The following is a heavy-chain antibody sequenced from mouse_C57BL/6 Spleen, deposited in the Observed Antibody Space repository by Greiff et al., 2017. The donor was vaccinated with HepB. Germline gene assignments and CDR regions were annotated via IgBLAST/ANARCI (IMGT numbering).Heavy chain of an antibody. D-gene: IGHD1-1*01. J-gene: IGHJ2*01. Sequence: QVQLQQSGAELVRPGTSVKVSCKASGYAFTNYLIEWVKQRPGQGLEWIGVINPGSGGTNYNEKFKGKATLTADKSSSTAYMQLSSLTSEDSAVYFCARRGLLMNYFDSWGKAPLSQSPQ. CDR3: ARRGLLMNYFDS. CDR1: GYAFTNYL. CDR2: INPGSGGT. V-gene: IGHV1-54*01.